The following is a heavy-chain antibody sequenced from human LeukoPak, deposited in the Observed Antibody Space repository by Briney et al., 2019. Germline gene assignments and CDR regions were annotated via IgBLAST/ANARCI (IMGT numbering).Heavy chain of an antibody. J-gene: IGHJ4*02. CDR3: ARAGPEGYYYDSSGRGY. CDR1: GYSISSGYY. D-gene: IGHD3-22*01. Sequence: PSETLSLTCTVSGYSISSGYYWGWIRQPPGKGLEWIGSIYHSGSTYYNPSLKSRVTISVDTSKNQFSLKLSSVTAADTAVYYCARAGPEGYYYDSSGRGYRGQGTLVTVSS. V-gene: IGHV4-38-2*02. CDR2: IYHSGST.